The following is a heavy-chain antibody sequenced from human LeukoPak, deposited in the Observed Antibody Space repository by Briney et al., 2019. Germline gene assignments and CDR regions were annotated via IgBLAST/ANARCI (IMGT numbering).Heavy chain of an antibody. Sequence: SETLSLTCTVSGGSISSYYWSWIRQPPGKGLEWIGEINHSGSTNYNPSLKSRVTISVDTSKNQFSLKLSSVTAADTAVYYCARISSWYLGWFDPWGQGTLVTVSS. CDR3: ARISSWYLGWFDP. CDR1: GGSISSYY. D-gene: IGHD6-13*01. V-gene: IGHV4-34*01. J-gene: IGHJ5*02. CDR2: INHSGST.